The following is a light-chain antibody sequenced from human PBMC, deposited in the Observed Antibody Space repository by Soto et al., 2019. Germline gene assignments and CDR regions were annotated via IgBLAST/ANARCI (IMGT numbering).Light chain of an antibody. CDR3: SSYSISTAYL. V-gene: IGLV2-14*01. CDR2: EVS. J-gene: IGLJ1*01. CDR1: SSDVGGYDY. Sequence: QSVLTQPRSVSGSPGQSVTISCTGLSSDVGGYDYVSWYQLHPGKAPKLMVFEVSNRPSGVSYRFSGSKSGNTASLTISGLQAEDEADYFCSSYSISTAYLFGTGTKVTVL.